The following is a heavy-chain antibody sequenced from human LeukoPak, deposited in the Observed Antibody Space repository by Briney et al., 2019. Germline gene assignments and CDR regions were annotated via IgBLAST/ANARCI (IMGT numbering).Heavy chain of an antibody. D-gene: IGHD3-10*01. V-gene: IGHV3-9*01. CDR2: ISWNSDSI. J-gene: IGHJ6*02. CDR3: AKAFGDGTYYGMDV. Sequence: GRSLRLSCAASGFTFDDYAMHWVRQAPGKGLEWVSGISWNSDSIGYADSVKGRFTISRDNAKNSLYLQMNSLRAEDTALYYCAKAFGDGTYYGMDVWGQGTTVTVSS. CDR1: GFTFDDYA.